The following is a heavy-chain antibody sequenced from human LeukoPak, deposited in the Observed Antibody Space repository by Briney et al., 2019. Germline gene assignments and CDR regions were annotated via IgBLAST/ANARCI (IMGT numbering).Heavy chain of an antibody. CDR2: ISAYNGNT. Sequence: GASLTVSFTSSGYTFTSYGITWVRQAPGQGLEWMGWISAYNGNTNYAQNLQGRLTMTTDTSTSTAYMELRSLRSDDTAVYYCARDAYSNYAVYWGQGTLVTVSS. V-gene: IGHV1-18*01. CDR3: ARDAYSNYAVY. CDR1: GYTFTSYG. D-gene: IGHD4-11*01. J-gene: IGHJ4*02.